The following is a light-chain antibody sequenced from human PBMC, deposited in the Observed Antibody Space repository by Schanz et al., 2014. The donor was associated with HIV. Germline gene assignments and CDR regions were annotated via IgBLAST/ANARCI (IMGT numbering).Light chain of an antibody. V-gene: IGLV2-23*02. J-gene: IGLJ3*02. CDR1: SSDVGSYNL. Sequence: SVLTQPASVSGSPGPSITISCTGTSSDVGSYNLFSWYQQHPGKAPKLMIYEVSKRPSGVSNRFSGSKSGNTASLTISGLQAEDEADYYCCSYAGSYTFVVFGGGTKLTVL. CDR2: EVS. CDR3: CSYAGSYTFVV.